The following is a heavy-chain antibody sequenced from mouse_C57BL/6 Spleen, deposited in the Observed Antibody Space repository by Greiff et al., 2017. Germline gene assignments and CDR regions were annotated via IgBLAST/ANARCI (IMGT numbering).Heavy chain of an antibody. V-gene: IGHV3-6*01. CDR3: ASLYYYGSRGYFDV. Sequence: EVQLLESGPGLVKPSQSLSLTCSVTGYSITSGYYWNWIRQFPGNKLEWMGYISYDGSNNYNPSLKNRISITRDTSKNQFFLKLNSVTTEDTATYYCASLYYYGSRGYFDVWGKGTTVTVSS. CDR2: ISYDGSN. J-gene: IGHJ1*03. CDR1: GYSITSGYY. D-gene: IGHD1-1*01.